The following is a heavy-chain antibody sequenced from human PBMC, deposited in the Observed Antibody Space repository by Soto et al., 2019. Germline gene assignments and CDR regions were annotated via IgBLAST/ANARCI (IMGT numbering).Heavy chain of an antibody. D-gene: IGHD6-13*01. J-gene: IGHJ6*02. CDR3: ARGCPAAGTVAILRVFSRYHYGMDV. CDR1: GYTFTGYY. V-gene: IGHV1-2*04. CDR2: INPNSGGT. Sequence: VASVKVSCKASGYTFTGYYMHWVRQAPGQGLEWMGWINPNSGGTNYAQKFQGWVTMTRDTSISTAYMELSRLRSDDTAVYYCARGCPAAGTVAILRVFSRYHYGMDVWGQGTTVTVSS.